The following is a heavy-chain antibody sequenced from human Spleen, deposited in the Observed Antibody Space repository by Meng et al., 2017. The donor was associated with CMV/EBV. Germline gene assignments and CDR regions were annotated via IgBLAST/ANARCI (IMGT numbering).Heavy chain of an antibody. CDR1: GFTFSNAW. CDR2: IKSKTDGGTT. D-gene: IGHD6-6*01. CDR3: ARDSRIAAVSGGSFDY. V-gene: IGHV3-15*01. Sequence: GESLKISCAASGFTFSNAWMSWVRQAPGKGLEWVGRIKSKTDGGTTDYAAPVKGRFTISRDDSKNTLYLQMNSLKTEDTAVYYCARDSRIAAVSGGSFDYWGQGALVTVSS. J-gene: IGHJ4*02.